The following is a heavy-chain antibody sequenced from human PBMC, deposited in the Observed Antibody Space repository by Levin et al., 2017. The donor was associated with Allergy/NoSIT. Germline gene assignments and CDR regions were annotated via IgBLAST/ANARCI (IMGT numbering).Heavy chain of an antibody. CDR1: EFSLTTSGVG. D-gene: IGHD2-2*03. J-gene: IGHJ5*02. Sequence: SGPTLVKPTQTLTLTCTFSEFSLTTSGVGVGWIRQPPGKALEWLALIYWNDDKRYSPSLKSRLTITKDTSKNQVVLTMTNMHPVDTATYYCAHRLGYCTTTSCYANWFDPWGQGTLVTVSS. V-gene: IGHV2-5*01. CDR3: AHRLGYCTTTSCYANWFDP. CDR2: IYWNDDK.